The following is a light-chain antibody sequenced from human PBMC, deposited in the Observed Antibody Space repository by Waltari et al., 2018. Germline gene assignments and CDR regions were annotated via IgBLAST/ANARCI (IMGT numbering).Light chain of an antibody. J-gene: IGLJ2*01. CDR3: QVWDSDTDHLV. CDR1: HIGTKN. CDR2: YYS. Sequence: YDLPQPPSVSVAPGQTARITCGGHHIGTKNVQWYRQKPGQAPVLVFHYYSCRPSGIPERFSASNSGDTATLTIGRAEAGDEADYYCQVWDSDTDHLVFGGGTKVTVL. V-gene: IGLV3-21*02.